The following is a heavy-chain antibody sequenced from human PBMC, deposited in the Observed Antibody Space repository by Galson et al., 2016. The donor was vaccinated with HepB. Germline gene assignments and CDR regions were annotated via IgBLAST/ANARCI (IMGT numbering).Heavy chain of an antibody. Sequence: SETLSLTCSVSGGSISSSTYSWGWIRQPPGKGLEWIGSINYGGNTYYNPSRRSRVTISVDTSRNKFSLKLSSVTAADTAVYYCARHYSFGSGTYRPFDFWGQGTLVTVSS. D-gene: IGHD3-10*01. CDR2: INYGGNT. CDR3: ARHYSFGSGTYRPFDF. CDR1: GGSISSSTYS. J-gene: IGHJ4*02. V-gene: IGHV4-39*01.